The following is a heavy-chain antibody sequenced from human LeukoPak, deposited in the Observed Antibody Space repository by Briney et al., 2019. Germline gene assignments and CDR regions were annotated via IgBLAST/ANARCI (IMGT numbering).Heavy chain of an antibody. Sequence: SETLSLTCTVSGGSISSGDYSWSWIRQPPGQGLEGSAYIYYSGSTYYSPSLKNRVTIAVDTSNSQCSLKLSSVTAADTAVCYCARADYCYYVMDYWGQGTLVTVSS. V-gene: IGHV4-30-4*08. CDR1: GGSISSGDYS. CDR3: ARADYCYYVMDY. D-gene: IGHD4-11*01. CDR2: IYYSGST. J-gene: IGHJ4*02.